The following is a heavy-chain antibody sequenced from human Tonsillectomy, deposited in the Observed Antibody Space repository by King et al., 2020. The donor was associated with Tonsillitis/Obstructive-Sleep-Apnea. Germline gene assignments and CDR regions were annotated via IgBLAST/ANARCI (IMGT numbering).Heavy chain of an antibody. CDR2: IYYSGST. CDR3: ARDSAAVAGLDY. V-gene: IGHV4-61*01. J-gene: IGHJ4*02. CDR1: GGSVSSGSYY. D-gene: IGHD6-19*01. Sequence: QLQESGPGLVKPSETLSLTCTVSGGSVSSGSYYCSWIRQPPGKGLEWIGYIYYSGSTNYNPSLKSRVTISVDTSKNQFSLKLSSVTAADTAVYYCARDSAAVAGLDYWGQGTLVTVSS.